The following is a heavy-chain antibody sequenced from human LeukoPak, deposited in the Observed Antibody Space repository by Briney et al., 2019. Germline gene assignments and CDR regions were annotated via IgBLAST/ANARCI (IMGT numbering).Heavy chain of an antibody. Sequence: SETLSLTCTVSGGSISSGSYYWSWIRQPAGKGLEWIGSIYYSGSTYYNPSLKSRVTISVDTSKNQFSLKLSSVTAADTAVYYCARVVCSGGSCYSLDYWGQGTLVTVSS. CDR3: ARVVCSGGSCYSLDY. CDR1: GGSISSGSYY. CDR2: IYYSGST. J-gene: IGHJ4*02. V-gene: IGHV4-39*07. D-gene: IGHD2-15*01.